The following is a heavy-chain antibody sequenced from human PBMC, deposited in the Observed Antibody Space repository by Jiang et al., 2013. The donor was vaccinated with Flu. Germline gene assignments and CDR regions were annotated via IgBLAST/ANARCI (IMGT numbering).Heavy chain of an antibody. CDR1: GGTFSSFA. V-gene: IGHV1-69*01. Sequence: SGAEVKKPGSSVKVSCKASGGTFSSFAISWVRQAPGQGLEWMGGIIPAVGTAKYAKKFQGRVTISADESTRTADIELSSLTSDDTAVYYCARGSQVADYYYGMDV. J-gene: IGHJ6*01. CDR3: ARGSQVADYYYGMDV. CDR2: IIPAVGTA. D-gene: IGHD2-15*01.